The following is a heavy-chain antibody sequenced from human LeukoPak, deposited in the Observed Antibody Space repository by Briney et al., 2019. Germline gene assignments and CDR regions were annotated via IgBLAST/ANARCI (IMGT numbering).Heavy chain of an antibody. J-gene: IGHJ4*02. CDR1: GGSFSGYY. CDR2: INHSGST. Sequence: PSETLSLTCAVYGGSFSGYYWSWIRQPPGKGLEWIGEINHSGSTNYNPSLKSRVTISVDTSKNQFSLKLSSVTAADTAVYYCATTYGSGSYYLYWGQGTLVTVSS. V-gene: IGHV4-34*01. CDR3: ATTYGSGSYYLY. D-gene: IGHD3-10*01.